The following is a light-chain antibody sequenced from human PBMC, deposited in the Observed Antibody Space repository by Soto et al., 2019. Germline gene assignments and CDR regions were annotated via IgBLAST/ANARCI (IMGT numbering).Light chain of an antibody. CDR3: QQYHNSPLT. V-gene: IGKV3-20*01. J-gene: IGKJ1*01. CDR2: GAS. Sequence: EIVLTQSPATLSVSPGERATLSCRASQSVSSNYLAWYQQKPGQAPRVLIYGASSRTTGIPDGFSGSGSGTDFTLTISRLEPEDFAVYYCQQYHNSPLTFGQGTKVDIK. CDR1: QSVSSNY.